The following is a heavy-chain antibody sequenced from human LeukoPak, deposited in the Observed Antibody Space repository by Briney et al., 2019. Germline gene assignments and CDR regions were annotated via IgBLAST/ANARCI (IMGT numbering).Heavy chain of an antibody. CDR1: GFTLSSYA. V-gene: IGHV3-23*01. CDR2: ISGSGGST. J-gene: IGHJ4*02. D-gene: IGHD3-3*01. CDR3: AKTGVTIFGVVNNYFDY. Sequence: GGSLRLSCAASGFTLSSYAMSWVRQAPGKGLEWVSAISGSGGSTYYADSVKGRFTISRDNSKNTLYLQMNSLRAEDTAVYYCAKTGVTIFGVVNNYFDYWGQGTLVTVSS.